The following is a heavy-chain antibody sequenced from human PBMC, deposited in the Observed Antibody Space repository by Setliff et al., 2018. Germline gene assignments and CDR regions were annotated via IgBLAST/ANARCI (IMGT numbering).Heavy chain of an antibody. CDR1: GGSMTDFF. D-gene: IGHD2-15*01. CDR3: ARGLNTESWTPLY. J-gene: IGHJ4*02. Sequence: PSETLSLTCSVAGGSMTDFFWHWFRRPPGKGLEWIGYIYPKGGTNYSPSLKSRVTMSVDRSRNQFSLTLSSVSAADMAVYYCARGLNTESWTPLYWSPGTLVTVSS. V-gene: IGHV4-4*08. CDR2: IYPKGGT.